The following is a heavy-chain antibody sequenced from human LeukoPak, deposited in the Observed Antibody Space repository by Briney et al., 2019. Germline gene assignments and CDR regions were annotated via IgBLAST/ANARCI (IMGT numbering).Heavy chain of an antibody. J-gene: IGHJ6*02. Sequence: GGSLRLSCAASGFTFSSYGMHWVRQAPGKGLEWVAVIWYDGSNKYYADSVKGRFTISRDNSKNTLYLQMNSLRAGDTAVYYCARENYDILTGYPWGRYYYYGMDVWGQGTTVTVSS. CDR3: ARENYDILTGYPWGRYYYYGMDV. CDR2: IWYDGSNK. D-gene: IGHD3-9*01. V-gene: IGHV3-33*01. CDR1: GFTFSSYG.